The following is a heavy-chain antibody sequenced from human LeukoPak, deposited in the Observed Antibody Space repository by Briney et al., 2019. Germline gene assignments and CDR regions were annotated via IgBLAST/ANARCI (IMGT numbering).Heavy chain of an antibody. J-gene: IGHJ4*02. V-gene: IGHV4-4*07. Sequence: SETLALTCTVSGGFISSYYWSWIRQPAAKGLEWIGRIYTSGCTNYNPSLTSRVTMSVDTSKNQFSLKLSSVTAADTAVYYCARASSGWFYWGQGTLVTVSS. CDR3: ARASSGWFY. CDR1: GGFISSYY. CDR2: IYTSGCT. D-gene: IGHD6-19*01.